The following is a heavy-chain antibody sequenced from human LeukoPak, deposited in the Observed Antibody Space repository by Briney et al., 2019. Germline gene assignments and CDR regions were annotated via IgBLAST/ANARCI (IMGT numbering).Heavy chain of an antibody. Sequence: GGSLRLSCAASGFTFSSYSMNWVRQAPGKGLEWVSAISGSGGSTYYADSVKGRFTISRDNSKNTLYLQMNSLRAEDTAVYYCAKGRGGLGYCSSTSCSFDYWGQGTLVTVSS. J-gene: IGHJ4*02. CDR2: ISGSGGST. V-gene: IGHV3-23*01. D-gene: IGHD2-2*01. CDR1: GFTFSSYS. CDR3: AKGRGGLGYCSSTSCSFDY.